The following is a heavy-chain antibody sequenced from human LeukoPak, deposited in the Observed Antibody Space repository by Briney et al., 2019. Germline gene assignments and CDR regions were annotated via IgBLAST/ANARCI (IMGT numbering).Heavy chain of an antibody. Sequence: QAGGSLRLSCAASGFTFSSYSMNWVRQAPGKGLEWVSYISRSSTTIYHADSVKGRFTISRDNAKNSLSLQMNSLRVEDTAVYYCAEAGYSSSRFDYWGQGTLVTVSS. CDR1: GFTFSSYS. D-gene: IGHD6-13*01. J-gene: IGHJ4*02. V-gene: IGHV3-48*01. CDR3: AEAGYSSSRFDY. CDR2: ISRSSTTI.